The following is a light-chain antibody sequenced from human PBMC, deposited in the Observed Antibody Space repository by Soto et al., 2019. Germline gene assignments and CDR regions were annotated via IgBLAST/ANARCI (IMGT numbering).Light chain of an antibody. Sequence: EIVMTHSPVTMPLPPGVRXTXSCRASQSVMGSYLAWYQQKPGQAHRLIIFHASTRATGITDRFSGRGSGTDFTLTVSRLEPEDSAVYYCHQYGRSPFTFCPVTNFDLK. J-gene: IGKJ3*01. CDR2: HAS. CDR1: QSVMGSY. V-gene: IGKV3-20*01. CDR3: HQYGRSPFT.